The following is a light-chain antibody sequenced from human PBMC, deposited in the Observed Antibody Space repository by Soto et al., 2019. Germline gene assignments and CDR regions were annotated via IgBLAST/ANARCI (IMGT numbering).Light chain of an antibody. CDR2: DAS. J-gene: IGKJ1*01. V-gene: IGKV1-5*01. CDR1: QSISSW. CDR3: QQYNSYSPWT. Sequence: DIQMTQSPSTLSASVGDRVTITCRASQSISSWLAWYQQKPGKAPKLLIYDASSLEGGVPSRFSGSGSGTEFTLTISILQPDDFATYYCQQYNSYSPWTFGQGTKVEIK.